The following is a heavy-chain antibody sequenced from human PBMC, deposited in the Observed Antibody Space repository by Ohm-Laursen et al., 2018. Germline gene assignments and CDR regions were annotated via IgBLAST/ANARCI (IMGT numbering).Heavy chain of an antibody. CDR1: GDSINSRY. CDR3: ARMSAIFGVEPSFDY. Sequence: PSETLSLTCTVSGDSINSRYWSWIRQPPGKGLEWIGYIDHSGSTTYNPSLKSRVTISVDTSKKQFSLKLSSVTAADTAVYYCARMSAIFGVEPSFDYWGQGTLVTVSS. CDR2: IDHSGST. V-gene: IGHV4-59*08. D-gene: IGHD3-3*01. J-gene: IGHJ4*02.